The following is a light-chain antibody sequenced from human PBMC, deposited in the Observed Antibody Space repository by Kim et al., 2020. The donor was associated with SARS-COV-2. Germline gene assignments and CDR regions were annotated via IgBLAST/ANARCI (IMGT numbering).Light chain of an antibody. CDR3: KQYETYWT. Sequence: DIQMTQSLSTLSAFVGNRVTITCRASQSVDSWLAWYQQKPGKAPKLLIYQASKLASGVPSRFSGSGSGTDFTLTISNLQPDDSAIYYCKQYETYWTFGPGTKVDIK. CDR2: QAS. CDR1: QSVDSW. V-gene: IGKV1-5*03. J-gene: IGKJ1*01.